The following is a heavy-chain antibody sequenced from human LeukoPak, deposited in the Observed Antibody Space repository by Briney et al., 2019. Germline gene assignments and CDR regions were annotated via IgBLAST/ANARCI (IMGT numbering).Heavy chain of an antibody. Sequence: SLKVSCKALGWTFSSYAISWVRQAPGQGLEWMGGIIPIFGTANYAQKFQGRVTITADESTSTAYMELSSLRSEDTAVYYCASPAYSYGPLCCWGQGTLVTVSS. CDR1: GWTFSSYA. V-gene: IGHV1-69*13. D-gene: IGHD5-18*01. CDR2: IIPIFGTA. J-gene: IGHJ4*02. CDR3: ASPAYSYGPLCC.